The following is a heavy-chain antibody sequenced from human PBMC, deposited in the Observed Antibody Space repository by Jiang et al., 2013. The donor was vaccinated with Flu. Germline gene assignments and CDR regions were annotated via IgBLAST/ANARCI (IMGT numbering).Heavy chain of an antibody. V-gene: IGHV4-59*01. Sequence: PGLVKPSETLSLTCTVSGGSISSYYWSWIRQPPGKGLEWIGYIYYSGSTNYNPSLKSRVTISVDTSKNQFSLKLSSVTAADTAVYYCATQAWGGYDFRFDYWGQGTLVTVSS. CDR1: GGSISSYY. J-gene: IGHJ4*02. D-gene: IGHD5-12*01. CDR3: ATQAWGGYDFRFDY. CDR2: IYYSGST.